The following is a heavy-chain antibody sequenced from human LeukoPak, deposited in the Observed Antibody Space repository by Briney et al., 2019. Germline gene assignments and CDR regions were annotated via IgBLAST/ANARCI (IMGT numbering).Heavy chain of an antibody. J-gene: IGHJ5*02. V-gene: IGHV3-7*01. CDR3: ARSAIKGGFGELLNWFDP. Sequence: GGSLRLSCAASGLTFSSFWMSWVRQAPGKGLEWVANIKQNGSGKYKVDSVQGRFTISRDKAKNSLYLQMNCLRAEDTAVYYCARSAIKGGFGELLNWFDPWGQGTLVTVSS. CDR2: IKQNGSGK. CDR1: GLTFSSFW. D-gene: IGHD3-10*01.